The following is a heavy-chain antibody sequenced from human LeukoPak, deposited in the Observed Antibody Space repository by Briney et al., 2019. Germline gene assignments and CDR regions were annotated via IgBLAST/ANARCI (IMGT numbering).Heavy chain of an antibody. J-gene: IGHJ3*02. V-gene: IGHV3-48*03. D-gene: IGHD4-17*01. Sequence: QPRGSLRLSCAASGFTFSSYEMNWDRQAPGKGLECVSYISSSGSTIYYADSVKGRFTISRDNAKNSLYLQMNSLRAEDTAVYYCASPDYGYAFDIWGQGTMVTVSS. CDR3: ASPDYGYAFDI. CDR1: GFTFSSYE. CDR2: ISSSGSTI.